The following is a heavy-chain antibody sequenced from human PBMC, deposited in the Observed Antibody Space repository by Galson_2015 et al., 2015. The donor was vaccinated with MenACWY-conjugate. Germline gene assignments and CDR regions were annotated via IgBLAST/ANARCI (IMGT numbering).Heavy chain of an antibody. CDR2: IRDTGSL. CDR1: GASISSHH. Sequence: SETLSLTCTVSGASISSHHWSWFRQPPGKGLEWIAYIRDTGSLKDNPSLKSRVTMSADKSNNQFSLRLISVTAADTAVYYCARLPTGGSSFGYFDYWGQGILVAVSS. D-gene: IGHD3-16*01. CDR3: ARLPTGGSSFGYFDY. J-gene: IGHJ4*02. V-gene: IGHV4-59*08.